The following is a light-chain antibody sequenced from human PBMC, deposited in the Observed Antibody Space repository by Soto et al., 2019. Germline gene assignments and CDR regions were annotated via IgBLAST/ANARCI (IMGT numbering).Light chain of an antibody. V-gene: IGKV1-39*01. Sequence: DLQMTQSPSSLSASLGDSVTITCRASQSISSYLNWYQQKPGKAPKLLIYAASSLQSGVPSRFSGSGTGTDFTLTISSLQPEDFATYYCQKSYSTPRTFGQGTKVDIK. CDR2: AAS. CDR1: QSISSY. CDR3: QKSYSTPRT. J-gene: IGKJ1*01.